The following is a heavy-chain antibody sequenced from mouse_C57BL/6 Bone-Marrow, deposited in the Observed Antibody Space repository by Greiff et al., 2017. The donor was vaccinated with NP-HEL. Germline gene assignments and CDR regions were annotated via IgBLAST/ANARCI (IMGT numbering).Heavy chain of an antibody. Sequence: QVQLQQPGAELVKPGASVKLSCKASGYTFTSYWMHWVKQRPGQGLEWIGMIHPNSGSTNYNEKFKSKATLTVDKSSSTAYMQLSSLTSEDSAVYYCARSKYYGDSYTSYWYFDVWGTGTTVTVSS. D-gene: IGHD1-1*01. J-gene: IGHJ1*03. CDR1: GYTFTSYW. V-gene: IGHV1-64*01. CDR2: IHPNSGST. CDR3: ARSKYYGDSYTSYWYFDV.